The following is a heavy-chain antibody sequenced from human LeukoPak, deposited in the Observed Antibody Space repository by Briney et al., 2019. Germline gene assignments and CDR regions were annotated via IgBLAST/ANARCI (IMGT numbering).Heavy chain of an antibody. V-gene: IGHV3-33*06. J-gene: IGHJ5*02. CDR3: AKVKQWLANWFDP. CDR1: GFTFSSYG. Sequence: GRSLRLSCAASGFTFSSYGMHWVRQAPGKGLEWVAVIWYDGSNKYYADSVKGRFTISRDNSKNTLYLQMNSLRAEDTAVYYCAKVKQWLANWFDPWGQGTLVTVSS. CDR2: IWYDGSNK. D-gene: IGHD6-19*01.